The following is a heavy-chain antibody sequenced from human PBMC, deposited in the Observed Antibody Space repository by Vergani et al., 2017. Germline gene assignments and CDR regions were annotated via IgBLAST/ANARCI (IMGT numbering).Heavy chain of an antibody. CDR2: IHHYGST. V-gene: IGHV4-4*03. CDR3: ARDSWTSELRGVYWFDT. J-gene: IGHJ5*02. Sequence: QVQLQESGPGLVKPPGTLSLICAVSGGSISSENWWSWVRQSPGKGLEWIGEIHHYGSTNYNPSLKSRVTLSVDTSKNQLSLRMTSVTAADTAVYYCARDSWTSELRGVYWFDTWGQGTLVSVSS. CDR1: GGSISSENW. D-gene: IGHD3-10*01.